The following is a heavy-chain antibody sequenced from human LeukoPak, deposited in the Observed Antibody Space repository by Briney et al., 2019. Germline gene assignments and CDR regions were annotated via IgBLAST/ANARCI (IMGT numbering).Heavy chain of an antibody. CDR2: ILHDGSDK. Sequence: GGSLRLSCAASGFFFSTYTMDWVRQARGKGREWVAFILHDGSDKNYADSVKGRFTISRDNYKNTVYLQMNSVRPEDTAVYYCVRDGMAGTPNAFDMWGQGTMVTVSS. CDR1: GFFFSTYT. D-gene: IGHD6-19*01. J-gene: IGHJ3*02. CDR3: VRDGMAGTPNAFDM. V-gene: IGHV3-30*04.